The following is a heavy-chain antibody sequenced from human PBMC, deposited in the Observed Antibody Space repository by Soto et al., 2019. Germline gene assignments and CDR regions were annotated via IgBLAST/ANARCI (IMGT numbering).Heavy chain of an antibody. CDR1: GFTFSSYS. J-gene: IGHJ4*02. CDR3: ERGALTTMGDGYYFDY. V-gene: IGHV3-48*01. D-gene: IGHD4-17*01. Sequence: EVQLVESGGGLVQPGGSLRLSCAASGFTFSSYSMNWVRQAPGKRLEWVSNIRSSSSTIYYADSVKGRFTISRDNAKNSLYLQMNSLRAEDTAVYYCERGALTTMGDGYYFDYWGQGTLVTVSS. CDR2: IRSSSSTI.